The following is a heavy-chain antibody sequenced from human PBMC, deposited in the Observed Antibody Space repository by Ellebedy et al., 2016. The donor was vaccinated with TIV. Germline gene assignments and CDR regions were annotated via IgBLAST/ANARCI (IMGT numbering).Heavy chain of an antibody. CDR2: INVDGSQQ. Sequence: GESLKISCATSEFAFATDWMTWLRQAPGKGLEWVANINVDGSQQFYVDSVKGRFTVSRDNRKSLLYLQMSGLRADDTALDFCARGGGYSSWYWRFWGQGTPVTVSS. CDR3: ARGGGYSSWYWRF. J-gene: IGHJ4*02. V-gene: IGHV3-7*03. CDR1: EFAFATDW. D-gene: IGHD6-13*01.